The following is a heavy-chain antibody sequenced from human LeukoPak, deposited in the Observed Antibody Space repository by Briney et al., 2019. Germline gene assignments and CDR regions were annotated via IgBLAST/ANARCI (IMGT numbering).Heavy chain of an antibody. Sequence: PGGSLRLSCAASGFTFSPDGMHWVRQAPGKGLEWVAVISFDGTNKYYADSVKGRFTISRDNSKNKLDLQMNSLRAADTAVYYCAKVALGGETGTDYSDYWGQGTLVIVSS. CDR2: ISFDGTNK. CDR3: AKVALGGETGTDYSDY. V-gene: IGHV3-30*18. J-gene: IGHJ4*02. D-gene: IGHD3-16*01. CDR1: GFTFSPDG.